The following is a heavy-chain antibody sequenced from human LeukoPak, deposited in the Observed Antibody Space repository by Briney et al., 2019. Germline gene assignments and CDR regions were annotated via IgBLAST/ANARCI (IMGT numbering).Heavy chain of an antibody. CDR3: ARSYYYDSSGYIDY. CDR2: IYYSGST. J-gene: IGHJ4*02. D-gene: IGHD3-22*01. CDR1: GGSISSGDYY. V-gene: IGHV4-30-4*08. Sequence: SQTLSLTCTVSGGSISSGDYYWGWIRQPPGKGLEWFGYIYYSGSTYYNPYLKSRVTISVDTSKNQFSLKLSSVTAADTAVYYCARSYYYDSSGYIDYWGQGTLVTVSS.